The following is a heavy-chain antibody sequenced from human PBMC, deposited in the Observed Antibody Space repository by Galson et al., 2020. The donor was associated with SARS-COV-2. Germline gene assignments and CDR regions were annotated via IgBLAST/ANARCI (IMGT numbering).Heavy chain of an antibody. D-gene: IGHD3-22*01. CDR3: ARDERKSYYYDSSGDYEGGLYWYFDL. Sequence: KIGESLKISCAASGFTFSSYSMNWVRQAPGKGLEWVSSISSSSSYIYYADSVKGRFTISRANAKNSLYLQMNSLRAEDTAVYYCARDERKSYYYDSSGDYEGGLYWYFDLWGRGTLVTVSS. V-gene: IGHV3-21*01. J-gene: IGHJ2*01. CDR1: GFTFSSYS. CDR2: ISSSSSYI.